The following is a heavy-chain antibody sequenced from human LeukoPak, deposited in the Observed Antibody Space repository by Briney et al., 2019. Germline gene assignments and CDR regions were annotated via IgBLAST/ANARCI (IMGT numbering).Heavy chain of an antibody. CDR1: GYTFTSYG. Sequence: ASVKVSSKASGYTFTSYGISWVRQAPGQGLEWMGWISAYNGNTNYAQKLQGRVTMTTDTSTSTAYMELRCLRSDDTAVYYCARGSPRRCSGGSCYIDWGQGTLVTVSS. J-gene: IGHJ4*02. V-gene: IGHV1-18*01. CDR3: ARGSPRRCSGGSCYID. CDR2: ISAYNGNT. D-gene: IGHD2-15*01.